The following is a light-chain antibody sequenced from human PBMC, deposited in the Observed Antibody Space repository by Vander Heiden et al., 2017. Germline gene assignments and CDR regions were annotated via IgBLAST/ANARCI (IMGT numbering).Light chain of an antibody. CDR3: QVWDSSVDPHVV. CDR1: NIGSKS. Sequence: VLPQAPPGSLAPVQTPRIPCGGSNIGSKSVHWYHQKPGQAPVLVVYDDGDRPSGIPERLSASNSGNPAILTISRVEAGDEADYYCQVWDSSVDPHVVFGGGTKLTVL. CDR2: DDG. J-gene: IGLJ2*01. V-gene: IGLV3-21*02.